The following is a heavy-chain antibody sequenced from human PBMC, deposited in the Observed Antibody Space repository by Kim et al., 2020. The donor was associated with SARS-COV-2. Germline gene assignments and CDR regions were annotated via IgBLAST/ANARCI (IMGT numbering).Heavy chain of an antibody. CDR2: FSHEGSSR. D-gene: IGHD3-3*01. CDR3: AKEAGDFWSGFNYAVDD. CDR1: SGFTASGFTFSNHG. Sequence: GGSLRLSCAASGFTASGFTFSNHGMHWVRQAPGKGLEWVAIFSHEGSSRYYADSVKGRFTISRDNSQNIIYLEMNSLREEDTAVYYCAKEAGDFWSGFNYAVDDWGQGTLVTVSS. V-gene: IGHV3-30*18. J-gene: IGHJ4*02.